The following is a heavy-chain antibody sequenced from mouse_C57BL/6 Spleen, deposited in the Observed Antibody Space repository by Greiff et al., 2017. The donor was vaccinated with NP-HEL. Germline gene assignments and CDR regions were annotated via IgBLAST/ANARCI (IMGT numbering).Heavy chain of an antibody. CDR1: GFTFSSYA. CDR2: ISDGGSYT. D-gene: IGHD1-1*01. J-gene: IGHJ2*01. Sequence: EVQRVESGGGLVKPGGSLKLSCAASGFTFSSYAMSWVRQTPEKRLEWVATISDGGSYTYYPDNVKGRFTISRDNAKNNLYLQMSHLKSEDTAMYYCARIEATVVEGEFDYWGQGTTLTVSS. CDR3: ARIEATVVEGEFDY. V-gene: IGHV5-4*01.